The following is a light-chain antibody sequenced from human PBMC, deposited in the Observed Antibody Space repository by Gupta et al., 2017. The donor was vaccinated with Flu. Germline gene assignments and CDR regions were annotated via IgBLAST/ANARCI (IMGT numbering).Light chain of an antibody. CDR3: QQFDGTPIT. J-gene: IGKJ5*01. CDR2: WAS. Sequence: DIVMTQSPDSLAVSLGERATINCKSSQNLLYSSNNKNYLAWYQQKPRQPPKLLIYWASTRQSGVPDRFSGSGSGTDFTLSINSLQAEDVAVYYCQQFDGTPITFGQGTRLELK. V-gene: IGKV4-1*01. CDR1: QNLLYSSNNKNY.